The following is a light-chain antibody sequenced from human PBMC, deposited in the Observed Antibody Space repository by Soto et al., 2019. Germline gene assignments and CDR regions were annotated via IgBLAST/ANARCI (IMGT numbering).Light chain of an antibody. CDR2: GAS. CDR1: QSVSSSY. J-gene: IGKJ1*01. CDR3: QQYET. V-gene: IGKV3-20*01. Sequence: EIVLMQSPGTLSLSPGERATLSCRASQSVSSSYLAWYQQKPGQAPRLLIYGASSRATGIPDRFSGSGSGTDFTLTISRLEPEDFAVYYCQQYETFGQGTKVDIK.